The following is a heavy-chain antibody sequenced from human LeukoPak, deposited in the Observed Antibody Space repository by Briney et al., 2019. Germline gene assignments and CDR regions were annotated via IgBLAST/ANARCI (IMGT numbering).Heavy chain of an antibody. CDR3: ASPGSGSSDYYYYGMDV. V-gene: IGHV1-69*13. Sequence: ASVKVSCKASGGTFSSYAISWVRQAPGRGLEWMGGIIPIFGTANYAQKFQGRVTITADESTSTAYMELSSLRSEDTAVYYCASPGSGSSDYYYYGMDVWGKGTTVTVSS. CDR1: GGTFSSYA. D-gene: IGHD3-10*01. J-gene: IGHJ6*04. CDR2: IIPIFGTA.